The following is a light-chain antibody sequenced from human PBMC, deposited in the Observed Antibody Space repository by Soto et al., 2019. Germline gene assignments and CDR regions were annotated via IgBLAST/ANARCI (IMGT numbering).Light chain of an antibody. CDR3: KHYNSYSEA. CDR2: KAS. Sequence: DIQMTQSPSTLSGSVGDRVTITCRASQTISSWLAWYQQKPGKAPKLLIYKASTLKSGVPSRLSGSGSGTEFTITISSLQPDDFATCYCKHYNSYSEAFGQGTKVDIK. CDR1: QTISSW. J-gene: IGKJ1*01. V-gene: IGKV1-5*03.